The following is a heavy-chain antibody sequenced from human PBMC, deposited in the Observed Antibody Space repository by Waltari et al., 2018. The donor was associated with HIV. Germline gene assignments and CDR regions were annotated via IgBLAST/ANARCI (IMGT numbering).Heavy chain of an antibody. Sequence: QVQLQQWGAGLLKPSETLSLTCAVYGGSFSGYYWSWIRQPPGKGLEWIGEINHSGSTNYNPSLKSRVTISVDTSKNQFSLKLSSVTAADTAVYYCARAWGCSSTSCYSPRSGMDVWGQGTTVTVSS. V-gene: IGHV4-34*01. CDR1: GGSFSGYY. CDR3: ARAWGCSSTSCYSPRSGMDV. J-gene: IGHJ6*02. D-gene: IGHD2-2*01. CDR2: INHSGST.